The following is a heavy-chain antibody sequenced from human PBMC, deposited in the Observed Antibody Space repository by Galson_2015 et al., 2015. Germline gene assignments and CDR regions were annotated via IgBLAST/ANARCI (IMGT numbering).Heavy chain of an antibody. CDR2: INPSGGST. V-gene: IGHV1-46*01. D-gene: IGHD2-2*01. CDR1: GYTFTSYY. Sequence: SVKVSCKASGYTFTSYYMHWVRQAPGQGLEWMGIINPSGGSTGYAQKFQGWVTMTRDTSISTAYMELSRLRSDDTAVYYCARAPIVVVPAASNGFLGMDVWGQGTTVTVSS. J-gene: IGHJ6*02. CDR3: ARAPIVVVPAASNGFLGMDV.